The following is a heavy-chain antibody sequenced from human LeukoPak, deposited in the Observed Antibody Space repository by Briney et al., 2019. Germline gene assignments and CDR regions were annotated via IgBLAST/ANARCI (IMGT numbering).Heavy chain of an antibody. CDR1: GGSVSSGSYY. J-gene: IGHJ6*02. V-gene: IGHV4-61*01. CDR3: ARGIVATSTNYYYYYGMDV. Sequence: SETLSLTCTVSGGSVSSGSYYWSWIRQPPGKGLGWIGYIYYSGSTNYNPSLKSRVTISVDTSKNQFSLKLSSVTAADTAVYYCARGIVATSTNYYYYYGMDVWGQGTTVTVSS. D-gene: IGHD5-12*01. CDR2: IYYSGST.